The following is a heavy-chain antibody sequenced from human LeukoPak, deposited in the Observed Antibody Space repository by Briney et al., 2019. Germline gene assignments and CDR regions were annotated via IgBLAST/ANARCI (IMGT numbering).Heavy chain of an antibody. V-gene: IGHV4-39*07. J-gene: IGHJ5*02. Sequence: SETLSLTCTVSGGSISSSSYYWGWIRQPPGKGLEWIGSIYYSGSTYYNPSLKSRVTISVDTSKNQFSLKLSSVTAADTAVYYCARDIVVVPAAINWFDPWGQGTLVTVSS. CDR2: IYYSGST. D-gene: IGHD2-2*01. CDR3: ARDIVVVPAAINWFDP. CDR1: GGSISSSSYY.